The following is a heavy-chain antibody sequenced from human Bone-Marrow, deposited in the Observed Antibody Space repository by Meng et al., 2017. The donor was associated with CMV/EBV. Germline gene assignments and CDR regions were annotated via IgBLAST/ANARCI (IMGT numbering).Heavy chain of an antibody. D-gene: IGHD1-7*01. J-gene: IGHJ4*02. Sequence: GRSLRPSCAASGFTFSSYAMHWVRQAPGKGLEWVAVISYDGSNKYYADSVKGRFTISRDNSKNTLYLQMSSLTAEDRAVYYCARDRGRTGTHVGFMEYRGQGTLVTVSS. CDR3: ARDRGRTGTHVGFMEY. CDR2: ISYDGSNK. V-gene: IGHV3-30-3*01. CDR1: GFTFSSYA.